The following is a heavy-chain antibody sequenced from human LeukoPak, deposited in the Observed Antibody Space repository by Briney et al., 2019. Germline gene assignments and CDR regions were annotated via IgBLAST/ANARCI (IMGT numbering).Heavy chain of an antibody. Sequence: SETLSLTCAVSGGSISSYYLSWIRQPPGKGLEWIGYIYYSGSTNYNPSLKRRVTISVDTSKDQSSLKLSSVTAADTAVYYCARGRSSTSCQIGSALVYWGQGTLVTVSS. CDR2: IYYSGST. CDR1: GGSISSYY. D-gene: IGHD2-2*01. V-gene: IGHV4-59*01. J-gene: IGHJ4*02. CDR3: ARGRSSTSCQIGSALVY.